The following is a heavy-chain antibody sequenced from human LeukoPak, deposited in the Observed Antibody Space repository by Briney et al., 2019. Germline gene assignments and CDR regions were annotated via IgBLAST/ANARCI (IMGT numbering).Heavy chain of an antibody. J-gene: IGHJ4*02. CDR1: GFTFDDYA. CDR2: ISWDGGST. Sequence: GGSLRLSCAASGFTFDDYAMHWVRQAPGKGLEWVSLISWDGGSTYYADSVKGRFTISRDNSKNSLYLQMNSLRAEDTALYYCAKDMGTGTSYYFDYWGQGTLVTVSS. D-gene: IGHD1-1*01. CDR3: AKDMGTGTSYYFDY. V-gene: IGHV3-43D*03.